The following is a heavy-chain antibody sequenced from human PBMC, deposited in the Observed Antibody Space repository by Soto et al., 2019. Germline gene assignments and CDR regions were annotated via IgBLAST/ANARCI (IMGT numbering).Heavy chain of an antibody. CDR3: ARVAVATITGAYYFDY. CDR2: SGTAGDP. Sequence: GGSLRLSCAASGFTFSSYDMHWGRQGTGKGLEWVSVSGTAGDPHYPSSVKGRFTLSRENAKNSLYLQMNSLRAEDTAVYYCARVAVATITGAYYFDYWGQGTLVTVSS. CDR1: GFTFSSYD. J-gene: IGHJ4*02. V-gene: IGHV3-13*05. D-gene: IGHD5-12*01.